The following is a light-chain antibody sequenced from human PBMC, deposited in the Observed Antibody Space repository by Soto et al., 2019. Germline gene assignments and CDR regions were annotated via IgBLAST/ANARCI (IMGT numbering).Light chain of an antibody. CDR3: QQYGSSPLA. CDR1: QTVNNNY. J-gene: IGKJ4*01. CDR2: GAS. Sequence: ELVLTQSPGTLSLSTGERATLSCRASQTVNNNYLAWYQQIPGQAPRLLISGASGRATGTPDRFSGSASGTDFTLTISRLEPEDFAVYYCQQYGSSPLAFGGGTKVDIK. V-gene: IGKV3-20*01.